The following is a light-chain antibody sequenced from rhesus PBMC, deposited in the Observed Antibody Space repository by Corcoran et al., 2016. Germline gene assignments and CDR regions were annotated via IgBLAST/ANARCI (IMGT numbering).Light chain of an antibody. CDR2: GET. Sequence: DIQMTQSPSALSASVGDRVTISCRASQNIYNNLAWYQQKPGRAPKLLIYGETTLQIGIPFRFSGSGSGTDFTLIIDSLHPEDSAIYYCQHYYNKPFTFGPGTEVDIK. V-gene: IGKV1S12*01. J-gene: IGKJ3*01. CDR1: QNIYNN. CDR3: QHYYNKPFT.